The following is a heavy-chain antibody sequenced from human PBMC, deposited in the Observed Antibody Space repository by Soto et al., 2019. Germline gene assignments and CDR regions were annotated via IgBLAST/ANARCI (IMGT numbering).Heavy chain of an antibody. CDR3: ARGYCSGGNCYSGMDV. V-gene: IGHV1-69*13. Sequence: GASVKVSCKASGGTFSTHAVIWVRQAPGHGLDWMGGIIPISGTTYYTQKFQGRVTITADEPTSTAFMELSSLKSEDTAVFYCARGYCSGGNCYSGMDVWGQGTMVTVSS. CDR2: IIPISGTT. D-gene: IGHD2-15*01. CDR1: GGTFSTHA. J-gene: IGHJ6*02.